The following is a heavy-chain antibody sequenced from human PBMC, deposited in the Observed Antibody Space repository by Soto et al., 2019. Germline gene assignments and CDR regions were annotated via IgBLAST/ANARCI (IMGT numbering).Heavy chain of an antibody. V-gene: IGHV3-33*01. Sequence: PGGSLRLSCVASGFTFSNYGMHWVRQAPGKGLEWVAVIWYDGSNKYYADSVKGRFTISRDNSKNTLYLHMNSLRAEDTAVYYCARDGQANGWYYFDYWGQGTLVTVSS. D-gene: IGHD6-19*01. CDR1: GFTFSNYG. CDR2: IWYDGSNK. J-gene: IGHJ4*02. CDR3: ARDGQANGWYYFDY.